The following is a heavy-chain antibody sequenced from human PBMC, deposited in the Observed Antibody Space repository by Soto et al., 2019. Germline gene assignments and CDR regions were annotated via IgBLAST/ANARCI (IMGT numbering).Heavy chain of an antibody. Sequence: ASVKVSCKASGYTFTGYYMHWVRQAPGQGLEWMGWINPNSGGTNYAQKFQGWVTMTRDTSISTAYMELSRLRSDDTAVYYCARGSPTGIRYYDSSGYLAPWYFDYWGQGTLVTVSS. CDR3: ARGSPTGIRYYDSSGYLAPWYFDY. CDR1: GYTFTGYY. V-gene: IGHV1-2*04. CDR2: INPNSGGT. D-gene: IGHD3-22*01. J-gene: IGHJ4*02.